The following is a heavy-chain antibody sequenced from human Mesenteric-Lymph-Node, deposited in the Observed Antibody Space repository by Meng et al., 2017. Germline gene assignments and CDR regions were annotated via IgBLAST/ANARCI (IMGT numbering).Heavy chain of an antibody. D-gene: IGHD6-6*01. CDR1: GASFSGYY. V-gene: IGHV4-34*01. CDR2: INRSGST. Sequence: HVPVQQWGAGLLKPSETLSLTCAVYGASFSGYYWSWIRQPPGKGLEWIGEINRSGSTNYNPSLKSRVTTSVDTSKNQFSLRLTSVTTADTAVYYCARGRFLGSVAVRPNPFDNWGQGTLVTVFS. J-gene: IGHJ4*02. CDR3: ARGRFLGSVAVRPNPFDN.